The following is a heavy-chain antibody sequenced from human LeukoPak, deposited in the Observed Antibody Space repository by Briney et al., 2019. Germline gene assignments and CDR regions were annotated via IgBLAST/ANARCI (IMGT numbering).Heavy chain of an antibody. D-gene: IGHD5-18*01. CDR2: IKQDGSER. V-gene: IGHV3-7*01. CDR3: AREAAMDANPWDY. CDR1: GFTFSSYW. Sequence: TGGSLRLSCAAPGFTFSSYWMSWVRQAPGKGLEWVANIKQDGSERNYVDSVKGRFTISRDNAKNSLFLQMNSLRAEDTAVYYCAREAAMDANPWDYWGQGTLVTVSS. J-gene: IGHJ4*02.